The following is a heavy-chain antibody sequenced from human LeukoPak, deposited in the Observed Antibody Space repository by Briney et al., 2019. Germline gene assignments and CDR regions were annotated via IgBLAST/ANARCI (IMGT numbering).Heavy chain of an antibody. V-gene: IGHV3-74*01. J-gene: IGHJ6*02. Sequence: GGSLRLSCAASGFTFSNYWMHWVRQAPGKGLVWVSRTNSDGSTTSHADPVKGRFTISRDNAKNTLFLQLNSLRVEDTAVYYCGRGNYYGVDIWGQGTTVTVSS. CDR1: GFTFSNYW. CDR3: GRGNYYGVDI. CDR2: TNSDGSTT.